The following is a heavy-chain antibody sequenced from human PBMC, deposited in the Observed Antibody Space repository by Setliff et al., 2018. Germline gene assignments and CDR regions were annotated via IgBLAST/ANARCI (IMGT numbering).Heavy chain of an antibody. CDR1: GGSFSTYY. CDR3: ARGGERYYSAS. J-gene: IGHJ4*02. V-gene: IGHV4-59*12. D-gene: IGHD1-20*01. Sequence: PSETLSLTCTVSGGSFSTYYWSWIRQAPGKGLEWIGHVYYSGAANYNPSLKSRVTVSVDKSKNQFSLKLSSVTAADTAVYYCARGGERYYSASWGQGTLVTVSS. CDR2: VYYSGAA.